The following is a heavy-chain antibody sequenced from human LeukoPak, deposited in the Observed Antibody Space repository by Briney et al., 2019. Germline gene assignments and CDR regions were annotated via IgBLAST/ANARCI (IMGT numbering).Heavy chain of an antibody. J-gene: IGHJ6*02. V-gene: IGHV4-4*07. CDR2: IYTSGST. CDR3: ARDHTTLRYSIYYYGMDV. Sequence: SETLSLTWTVSGGSISSYYWSWIRQPAGKGLEWIGRIYTSGSTYYNPSLKSRVTMSVDTPKNQFSLKLSSVTAADTAVYYCARDHTTLRYSIYYYGMDVWGQGTTVTVSS. CDR1: GGSISSYY. D-gene: IGHD3-9*01.